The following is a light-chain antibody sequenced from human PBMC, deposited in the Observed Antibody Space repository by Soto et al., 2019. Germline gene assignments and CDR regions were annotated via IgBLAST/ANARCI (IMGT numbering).Light chain of an antibody. V-gene: IGKV3-15*01. CDR2: GAS. Sequence: EIVMTQSPASLSVSPGERVTLSCRASQSIRSDLAWYQHKPGLAPRLLMYGASTRATGTPARFSGSGSGTEFTLTISSLQSEDFAVYFCHQYNNWPPITFGQGTRLEIK. J-gene: IGKJ5*01. CDR3: HQYNNWPPIT. CDR1: QSIRSD.